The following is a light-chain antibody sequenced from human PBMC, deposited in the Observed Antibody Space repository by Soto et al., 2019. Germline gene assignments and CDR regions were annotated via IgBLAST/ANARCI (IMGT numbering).Light chain of an antibody. J-gene: IGKJ1*01. V-gene: IGKV3-20*01. CDR3: QQYGSSPWT. Sequence: ETVLTQSPGTLSLSPGERAPLSCRASQTIRSNYLAGYRQTPGQAPSLLIYGASNRATGITDRFSGSGSGTDFTLIISRLEPEDFALYYCQQYGSSPWTFGQGTKVEIK. CDR2: GAS. CDR1: QTIRSNY.